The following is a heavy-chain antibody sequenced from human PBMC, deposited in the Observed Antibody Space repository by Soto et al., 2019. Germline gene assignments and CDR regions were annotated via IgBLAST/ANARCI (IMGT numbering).Heavy chain of an antibody. CDR1: GGSISSYY. Sequence: TSETLSLTCTVSGGSISSYYWSWIRQPPGKGLEWIGYIYYSGSTNYNPSLKSRVTISVDTSKNQFSLKLSSVTAADTAVYYCARGQYSYGYFYFDYWGQGTLVTVSS. CDR3: ARGQYSYGYFYFDY. J-gene: IGHJ4*02. D-gene: IGHD5-18*01. CDR2: IYYSGST. V-gene: IGHV4-59*01.